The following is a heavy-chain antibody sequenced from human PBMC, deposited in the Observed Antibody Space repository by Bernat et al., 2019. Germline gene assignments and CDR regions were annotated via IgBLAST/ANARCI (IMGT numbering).Heavy chain of an antibody. CDR3: AKAEEQWLGEYFQH. CDR2: ISYDGSNK. CDR1: GFTFSSYG. Sequence: QVQLVESGGGVVQPGRSLRLSCAASGFTFSSYGIHWVRQAPGKGLEWVAVISYDGSNKYYADSVKGRFTISRDNSKNTLYLQMNSLRAEDTAVYYCAKAEEQWLGEYFQHWGQGTLVTVSS. V-gene: IGHV3-30*18. D-gene: IGHD6-19*01. J-gene: IGHJ1*01.